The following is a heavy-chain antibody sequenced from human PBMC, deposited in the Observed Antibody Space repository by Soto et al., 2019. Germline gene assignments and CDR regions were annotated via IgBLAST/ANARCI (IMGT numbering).Heavy chain of an antibody. V-gene: IGHV4-34*01. CDR3: ARGRNFP. CDR2: INHSGST. Sequence: SETLSLTCAVYGGSFSGYYWSWIRQPPGKGLEWIGEINHSGSTNYNPSLKRRVTISVDTSKNQFSLKLSSVTAADTAVYYCARGRNFPWGQGTLVTVSS. D-gene: IGHD1-7*01. CDR1: GGSFSGYY. J-gene: IGHJ5*02.